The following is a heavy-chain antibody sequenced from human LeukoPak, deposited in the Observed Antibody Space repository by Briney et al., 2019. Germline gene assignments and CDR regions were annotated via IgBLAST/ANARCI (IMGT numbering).Heavy chain of an antibody. D-gene: IGHD1-26*01. CDR2: INHSGST. Sequence: PSETLSLTCAVYGGSFSGYYWSWIRQPPGKGLEWIGEINHSGSTNYNPSLKSRVTILVDTSKNQFSLKLSSVTAADTAVYYCASGGPSYYVVSVDYWGQGTLVTVSS. J-gene: IGHJ4*02. CDR3: ASGGPSYYVVSVDY. CDR1: GGSFSGYY. V-gene: IGHV4-34*01.